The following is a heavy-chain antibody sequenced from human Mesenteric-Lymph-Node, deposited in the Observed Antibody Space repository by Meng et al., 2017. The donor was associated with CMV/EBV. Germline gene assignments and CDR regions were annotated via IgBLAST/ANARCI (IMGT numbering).Heavy chain of an antibody. V-gene: IGHV3-30*02. D-gene: IGHD6-19*01. Sequence: LSLTSAASGFTFSSYGMHWVRQAPGRGLEWVAFIRYDGNNKYYADSVKGRFTISRDNSKNTLYLQMNSLRAEDTAVYYCAKDQFIAVLGEGRYSYGLDVWGQGTTVTVSS. CDR1: GFTFSSYG. J-gene: IGHJ6*02. CDR3: AKDQFIAVLGEGRYSYGLDV. CDR2: IRYDGNNK.